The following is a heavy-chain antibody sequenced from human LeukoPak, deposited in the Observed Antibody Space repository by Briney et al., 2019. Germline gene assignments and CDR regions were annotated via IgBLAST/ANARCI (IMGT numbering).Heavy chain of an antibody. CDR2: IYHSGST. J-gene: IGHJ4*02. V-gene: IGHV4-38-2*02. CDR1: GGSISSGYY. Sequence: KPSETLSLTCTVSGGSISSGYYWGWIRQPPGKGLEWIGSIYHSGSTYYNPSLKSRVSMSVDTSKNQFSLKLFSVTAADTAMYYCAGRIMITFGGVPDYWGQGTLVTVSS. CDR3: AGRIMITFGGVPDY. D-gene: IGHD3-16*01.